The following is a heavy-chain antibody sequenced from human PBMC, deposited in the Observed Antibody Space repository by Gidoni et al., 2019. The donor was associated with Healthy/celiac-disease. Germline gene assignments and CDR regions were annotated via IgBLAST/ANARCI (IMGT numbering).Heavy chain of an antibody. D-gene: IGHD1-26*01. CDR1: GFTFSSDA. V-gene: IGHV3-23*01. CDR3: ASSPSGTYSSGF. J-gene: IGHJ4*02. CDR2: ISGGGVST. Sequence: EAQLLESGGGLVQPGGSLRPSCAASGFTFSSDAMTWVRQAPGKGLEWVSSISGGGVSTYYADSVKGRFTISRDNSKNTLYLQMNSLRADDTAMYFCASSPSGTYSSGFWGQGTLVTVSS.